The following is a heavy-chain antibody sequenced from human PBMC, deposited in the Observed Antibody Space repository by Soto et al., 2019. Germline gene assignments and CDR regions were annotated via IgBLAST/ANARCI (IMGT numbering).Heavy chain of an antibody. CDR3: ARVYCSGGSCYSVDY. V-gene: IGHV1-46*03. CDR1: GYTFTSYY. J-gene: IGHJ4*02. CDR2: INPSGGST. Sequence: ASVKVSCKASGYTFTSYYMLWVRQAPGQGLEWMGIINPSGGSTSYAQKFQGRVTMTRDTSTSTVYMELSSLRSEDTAVYYCARVYCSGGSCYSVDYWGQGTLVTVSS. D-gene: IGHD2-15*01.